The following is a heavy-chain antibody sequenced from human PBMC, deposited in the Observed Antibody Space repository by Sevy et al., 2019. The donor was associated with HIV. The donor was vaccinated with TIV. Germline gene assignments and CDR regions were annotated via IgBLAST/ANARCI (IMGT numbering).Heavy chain of an antibody. V-gene: IGHV3-30*02. Sequence: GGSLRLSCAASGFTFSNYGIHWVRQAPGKGLERVAFIRYDGSNKYYADSVKGRFTISRDNSKNTLYLQMNSLRAEDTAVYYCARDRKVVLVVYAIPFDAFDIWCQGTMVTVSS. CDR3: ARDRKVVLVVYAIPFDAFDI. J-gene: IGHJ3*02. CDR1: GFTFSNYG. D-gene: IGHD2-8*02. CDR2: IRYDGSNK.